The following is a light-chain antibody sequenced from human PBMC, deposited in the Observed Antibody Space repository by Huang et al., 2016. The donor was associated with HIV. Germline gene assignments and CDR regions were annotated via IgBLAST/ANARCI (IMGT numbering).Light chain of an antibody. J-gene: IGKJ1*01. CDR2: GAS. Sequence: ETVMTQSPATLSVSPGERAIVFCRASQTVSTNLAWYQQKPGQAPRLLILGASTRAAGIPARFSGGGSETEFFLTINSLQSEDVAVYYCHQYNDGPPWTFGQGTKVEI. CDR1: QTVSTN. V-gene: IGKV3-15*01. CDR3: HQYNDGPPWT.